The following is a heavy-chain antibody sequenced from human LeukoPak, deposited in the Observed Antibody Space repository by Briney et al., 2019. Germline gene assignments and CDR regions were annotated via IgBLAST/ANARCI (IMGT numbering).Heavy chain of an antibody. J-gene: IGHJ4*02. CDR1: GGSISSYY. CDR2: IYYSGST. CDR3: ARQTTMVRGVMVPAFDY. V-gene: IGHV4-59*01. D-gene: IGHD3-10*01. Sequence: SETLSLTCTVSGGSISSYYWSWIRQPPGKGLEWIGYIYYSGSTNYNPSLKSRVTISVDTSKNQFSLKLSSVTAADTAVYYCARQTTMVRGVMVPAFDYWGQGTLVTVSS.